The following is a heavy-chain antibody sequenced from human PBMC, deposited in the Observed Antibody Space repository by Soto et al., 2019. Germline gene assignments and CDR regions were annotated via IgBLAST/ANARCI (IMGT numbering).Heavy chain of an antibody. CDR2: IIPVFGTA. CDR3: ARDLIVGGSYYRLLDY. CDR1: GGTFSSYA. Sequence: QVQLVQSGAEVKKPGSSVKVSCKASGGTFSSYAISWVRQAPGPGLEWMGGIIPVFGTATYAQKFQGRVTITADESTSTAYMELSSLRSEDTAVYYCARDLIVGGSYYRLLDYWGQGTLVTVSS. D-gene: IGHD1-26*01. V-gene: IGHV1-69*01. J-gene: IGHJ4*02.